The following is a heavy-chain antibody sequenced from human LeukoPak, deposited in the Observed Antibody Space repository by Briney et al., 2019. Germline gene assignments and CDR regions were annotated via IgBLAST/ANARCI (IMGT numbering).Heavy chain of an antibody. J-gene: IGHJ4*02. Sequence: SSETLSLTCAVYGGSFSGYYWSWIRQPPGKGLEWIGEINHSGSTNYNPSLKSRVTISVDTSKNQFSLKLSSVTAADTAVYYCARGGPYSSGWSRLGYWGQGTLVTVSS. D-gene: IGHD6-19*01. V-gene: IGHV4-34*01. CDR2: INHSGST. CDR3: ARGGPYSSGWSRLGY. CDR1: GGSFSGYY.